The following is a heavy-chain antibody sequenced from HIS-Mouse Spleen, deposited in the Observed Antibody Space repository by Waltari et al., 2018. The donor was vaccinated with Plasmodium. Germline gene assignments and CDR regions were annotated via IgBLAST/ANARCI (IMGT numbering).Heavy chain of an antibody. CDR1: GGSISSYY. J-gene: IGHJ4*02. Sequence: QVQLQESGPGLVKPSETLSLTCTVSGGSISSYYWSWIRQPPGKGLEWIGYIYYSGSTHYNPSLKSRVTISVDTAKNQFSLKLSSGTAADTAVYYCARLRYSYGYFDYWGQGTLVTVSS. V-gene: IGHV4-59*08. CDR3: ARLRYSYGYFDY. CDR2: IYYSGST. D-gene: IGHD5-18*01.